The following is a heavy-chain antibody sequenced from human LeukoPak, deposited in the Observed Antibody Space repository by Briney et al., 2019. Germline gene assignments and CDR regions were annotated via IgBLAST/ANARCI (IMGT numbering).Heavy chain of an antibody. D-gene: IGHD1-26*01. V-gene: IGHV3-15*01. CDR1: GFTFANAW. CDR3: TTVGTTSPIAEEYFDY. Sequence: GGSLRLPCAASGFTFANAWMNGVRQAPGKGLEWVGRVKSKTDGGATDYAAPVKGRFTISRDDSENTLFLQLNSLKTEDTALYYCTTVGTTSPIAEEYFDYWGQGTLVTVSS. J-gene: IGHJ4*02. CDR2: VKSKTDGGAT.